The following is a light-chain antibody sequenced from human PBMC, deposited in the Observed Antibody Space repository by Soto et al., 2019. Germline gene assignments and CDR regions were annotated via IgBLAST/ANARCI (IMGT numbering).Light chain of an antibody. V-gene: IGLV1-44*01. CDR3: AAWDDSLNGLV. CDR1: SSNIGSHT. J-gene: IGLJ3*02. CDR2: NTY. Sequence: QSVLTQPPSASGTPGQRVTISCSGSSSNIGSHTVNWYQQLPGTAPRLLIYNTYYRPSGVPDRFSGSKSGTSASLAISGLQSEDAADYYCAAWDDSLNGLVFGGGTKLTVL.